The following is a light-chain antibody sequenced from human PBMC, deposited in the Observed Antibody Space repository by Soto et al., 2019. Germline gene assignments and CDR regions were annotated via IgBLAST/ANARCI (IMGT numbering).Light chain of an antibody. CDR2: LNSDGSH. J-gene: IGLJ2*01. CDR1: SGHSNYA. Sequence: QPVLTQSPSASASLGASVKLTCTLSSGHSNYAIAWHQQQPEKGPRFLMKLNSDGSHSKGDGIPDRFSGSSSGAERYLTISTLQSEDEADYYCQTWVTGIHIFGGRTKVTVL. CDR3: QTWVTGIHI. V-gene: IGLV4-69*01.